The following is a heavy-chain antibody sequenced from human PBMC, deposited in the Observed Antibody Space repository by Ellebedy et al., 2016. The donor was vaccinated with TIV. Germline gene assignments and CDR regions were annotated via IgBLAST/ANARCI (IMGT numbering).Heavy chain of an antibody. D-gene: IGHD3-16*01. J-gene: IGHJ6*02. V-gene: IGHV3-30*02. CDR1: GFSTSG. CDR3: VKGAYPVPTVMAV. Sequence: GESLKISCAASGFSTSGMHWVRQAPGKGLKWVAFIRSDGSTKYYADSVKGRFTISRDTSKNTLDLQMTRLRAEDTALYYCVKGAYPVPTVMAVWGQGTMVIVSS. CDR2: IRSDGSTK.